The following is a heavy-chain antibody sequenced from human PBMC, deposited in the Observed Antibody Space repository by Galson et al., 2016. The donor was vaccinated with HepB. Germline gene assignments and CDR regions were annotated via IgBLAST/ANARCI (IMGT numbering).Heavy chain of an antibody. CDR3: ARAPPFHLY. Sequence: SVKVSCKASGYSFISYGLHWVRQAPGQRLEWMGWINTGNGNTKYSQKFQGRVTISRDTSASIAYMELISLRSEDTAVYYCARAPPFHLYWGQGTLVTVSS. V-gene: IGHV1-3*04. CDR1: GYSFISYG. J-gene: IGHJ4*02. CDR2: INTGNGNT.